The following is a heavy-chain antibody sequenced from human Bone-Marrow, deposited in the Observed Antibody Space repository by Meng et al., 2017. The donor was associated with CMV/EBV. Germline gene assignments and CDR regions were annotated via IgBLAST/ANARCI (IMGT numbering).Heavy chain of an antibody. D-gene: IGHD1-1*01. V-gene: IGHV4-34*01. CDR2: INHRGSS. Sequence: GSFTGYDWGWIRHPPGKGLEWIGDINHRGSSNYHPSLKSRVSISLDTSKNQFSLELRSVTAADTAVYYCARYLNSRSRTGRGNFDSWGQGTLVTVSS. CDR1: GSFTGYD. CDR3: ARYLNSRSRTGRGNFDS. J-gene: IGHJ4*02.